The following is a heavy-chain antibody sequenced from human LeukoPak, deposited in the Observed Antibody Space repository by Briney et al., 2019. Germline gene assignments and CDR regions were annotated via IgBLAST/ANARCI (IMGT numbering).Heavy chain of an antibody. CDR2: INHSGST. V-gene: IGHV4-34*01. Sequence: SETLSLTCAVYGGSFSGYYWSWIRQPPGKGLEWIGEINHSGSTNYNPSLISRVTISVDTSKNQFSLKLSSVTAADTAVYYCARRRGWYYGSASYYFDYWGQGTLVTVSS. D-gene: IGHD3-10*01. J-gene: IGHJ4*02. CDR3: ARRRGWYYGSASYYFDY. CDR1: GGSFSGYY.